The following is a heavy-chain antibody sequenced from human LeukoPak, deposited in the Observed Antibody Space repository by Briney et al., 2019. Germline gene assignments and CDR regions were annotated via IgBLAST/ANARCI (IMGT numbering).Heavy chain of an antibody. J-gene: IGHJ4*02. V-gene: IGHV3-23*01. Sequence: GGSLRLSCAASGFTSSSYAMSWVRQAPGKGLEWVSAISGSVGSTYYADSVKGRFTISRDNSKNTLYLQMNSLRAEDTAVYYCAKQPSRPGYSSGWYYFDYWGQGALVTVPS. CDR1: GFTSSSYA. CDR3: AKQPSRPGYSSGWYYFDY. CDR2: ISGSVGST. D-gene: IGHD6-19*01.